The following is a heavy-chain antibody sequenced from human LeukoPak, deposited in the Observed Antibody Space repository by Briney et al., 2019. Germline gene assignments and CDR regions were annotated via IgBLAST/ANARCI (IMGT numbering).Heavy chain of an antibody. CDR2: FDPEDGET. Sequence: ASVKVSCKASGYTFTSYDINWVRQAPGKGLEWMGGFDPEDGETIYAQKFQGRVTMTEDTSTDTAYMELSSLRSEDTAVYYCATDLRGSPNWFDPWGQGTLVTVSS. CDR1: GYTFTSYD. V-gene: IGHV1-24*01. CDR3: ATDLRGSPNWFDP. J-gene: IGHJ5*02. D-gene: IGHD1-26*01.